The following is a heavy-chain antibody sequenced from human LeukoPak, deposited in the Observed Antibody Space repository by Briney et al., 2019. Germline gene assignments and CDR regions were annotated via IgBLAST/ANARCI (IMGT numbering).Heavy chain of an antibody. J-gene: IGHJ4*02. CDR3: ARQAAGILVALDY. V-gene: IGHV4-39*01. Sequence: SETLSLTCTVSGGSISSSSYYWGWIRQPPGKGLEWIGSIYYSGSTYYNPSLKSRVTISVDTSKNQFSLKLSSVTAADTAVYYCARQAAGILVALDYWGQGTLVTVSS. D-gene: IGHD6-13*01. CDR1: GGSISSSSYY. CDR2: IYYSGST.